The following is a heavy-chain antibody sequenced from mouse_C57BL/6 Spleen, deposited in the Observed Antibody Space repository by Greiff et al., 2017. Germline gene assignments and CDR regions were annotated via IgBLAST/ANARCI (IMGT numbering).Heavy chain of an antibody. CDR2: IDPETGGT. CDR1: GYTFTDYE. D-gene: IGHD2-4*01. J-gene: IGHJ3*01. Sequence: VQLQQSGAELVRPGASVTLSCKASGYTFTDYEMPWVKQTPVHGLEWIGAIDPETGGTAYNQKFKGKAILTADKSSSTAYMALRSLTSEDSAVYYCTRYDSDVAAYWGQGTLVTVSA. V-gene: IGHV1-15*01. CDR3: TRYDSDVAAY.